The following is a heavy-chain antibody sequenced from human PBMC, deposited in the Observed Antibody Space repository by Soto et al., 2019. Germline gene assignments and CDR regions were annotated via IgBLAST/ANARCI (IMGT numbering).Heavy chain of an antibody. J-gene: IGHJ6*02. CDR1: GFTFSSYW. V-gene: IGHV3-7*01. CDR3: ARVDSSLAHYGMDV. CDR2: IKPDGSGK. Sequence: GGSLRLSCLASGFTFSSYWMSWARQAPGKGLEWVANIKPDGSGKYYVDSVKGRFTVSRDNAKNSLYLQMDSLRGEDTAVYYCARVDSSLAHYGMDVWGQGTTVPVYS. D-gene: IGHD5-18*01.